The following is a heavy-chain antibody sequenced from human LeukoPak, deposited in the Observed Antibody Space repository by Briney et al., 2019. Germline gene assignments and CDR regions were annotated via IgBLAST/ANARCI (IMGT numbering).Heavy chain of an antibody. D-gene: IGHD2-2*01. V-gene: IGHV3-21*01. Sequence: GGSLRLSCAASGFTFSSYSMNWVRQAPGKGLEWVSSISSSSSYIYYADSVKGRFTISRDNAKNSLYLQMNSLRAEDTAVYYCGGGGGYCSSTSCPPADFWGQGTLVTVSS. J-gene: IGHJ4*02. CDR3: GGGGGYCSSTSCPPADF. CDR1: GFTFSSYS. CDR2: ISSSSSYI.